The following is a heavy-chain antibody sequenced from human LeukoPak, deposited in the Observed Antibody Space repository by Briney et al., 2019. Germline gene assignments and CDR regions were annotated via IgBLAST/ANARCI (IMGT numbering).Heavy chain of an antibody. CDR3: AGLGGTVTWDY. V-gene: IGHV3-7*01. CDR2: IKEDGSEK. CDR1: GLTFSTYW. Sequence: GGSLRLSCAASGLTFSTYWMSWVRQAPGKGLEWVANIKEDGSEKYYVDSVKARFTISRDNAKNSLYLQMNGLRVEDTAVYYCAGLGGTVTWDYWGQGTLVTVSS. J-gene: IGHJ4*02. D-gene: IGHD4-17*01.